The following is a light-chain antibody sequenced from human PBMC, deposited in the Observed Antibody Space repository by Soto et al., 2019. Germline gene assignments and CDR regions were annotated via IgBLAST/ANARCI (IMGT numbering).Light chain of an antibody. CDR3: QQYKSWPPLT. CDR2: GAS. V-gene: IGKV3-15*01. CDR1: QSISDN. J-gene: IGKJ4*01. Sequence: EIVLTQSPAILSVSLGERATLSCLASQSISDNLAWYQQRSGQAPRLLIYGASTRAPGVPARFSGSGSGTEFTLTISSLQSDDFAIYYCQQYKSWPPLTFGGGTKVE.